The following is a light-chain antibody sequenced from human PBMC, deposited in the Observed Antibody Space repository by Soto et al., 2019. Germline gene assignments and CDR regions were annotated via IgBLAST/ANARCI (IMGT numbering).Light chain of an antibody. Sequence: EIVLTQSPGSLSLSPGQRATLSCRASQSVDSTFFAWYQKKPGQAPRLLIYGASKRDTGVRDRFSGSGSGTDFTLTISRLEPEDLAVYYCQQYMSSVTFGQGTKVEI. V-gene: IGKV3-20*01. CDR2: GAS. J-gene: IGKJ1*01. CDR3: QQYMSSVT. CDR1: QSVDSTF.